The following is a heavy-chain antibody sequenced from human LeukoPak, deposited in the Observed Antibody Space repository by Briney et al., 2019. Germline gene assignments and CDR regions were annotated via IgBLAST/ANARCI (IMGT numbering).Heavy chain of an antibody. Sequence: GAPLKICCKASGSSFTSYWIGCGRQMPGKVVEWMGIIYPGDSDSSYSPSFQGQITISATLSISTAYLQWSILTASATATYFCARRDSNRWSLTLYWGQGTMV. CDR3: ARRDSNRWSLTLY. V-gene: IGHV5-51*01. CDR2: IYPGDSDS. CDR1: GSSFTSYW. D-gene: IGHD6-13*01. J-gene: IGHJ4*02.